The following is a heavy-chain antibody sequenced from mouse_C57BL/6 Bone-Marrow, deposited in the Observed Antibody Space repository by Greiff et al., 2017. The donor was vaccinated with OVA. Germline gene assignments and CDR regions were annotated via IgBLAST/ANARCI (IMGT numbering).Heavy chain of an antibody. CDR2: ISSGGSYT. Sequence: EVKLVESGGDLVKPGGSLKLSCAASGFTFSSYGMSWVRQTPDKRLEWVATISSGGSYTSYPDSVKGRFTISSDNAKNTLYLQMSSLKSEDTAMYYCARLGYYWGQGTSLTVSS. CDR3: ARLGYY. J-gene: IGHJ2*02. CDR1: GFTFSSYG. V-gene: IGHV5-6*01.